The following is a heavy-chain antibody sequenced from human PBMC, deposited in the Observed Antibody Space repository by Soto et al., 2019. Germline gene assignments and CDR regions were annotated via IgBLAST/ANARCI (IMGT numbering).Heavy chain of an antibody. J-gene: IGHJ3*01. CDR3: GIDPNGDYFGAFDF. Sequence: EVQMLESGGGLVQPGGSLRLSCAASGFTFSSYALTWVRQAPGKGLEWVSSITGSGDYTRYTDSVKGRFTITRDNAKNTLFLQMKSLRADDTAIYYCGIDPNGDYFGAFDFWGQGTMVTVSS. CDR2: ITGSGDYT. CDR1: GFTFSSYA. V-gene: IGHV3-23*01. D-gene: IGHD4-17*01.